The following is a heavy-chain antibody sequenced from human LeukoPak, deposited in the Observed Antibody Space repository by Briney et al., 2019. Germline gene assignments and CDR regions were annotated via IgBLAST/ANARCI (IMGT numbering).Heavy chain of an antibody. CDR1: GGSISSYY. Sequence: SETLSLTCTVSGGSISSYYWSWIRQPPGKGLEWIGYIYYSGSTNDNPSLKSRVTISVDKSKNQFSLKLSSVTAADTAVYYCARLEYSGYEEDAFDIWGQGTMVTVSS. J-gene: IGHJ3*02. CDR2: IYYSGST. CDR3: ARLEYSGYEEDAFDI. D-gene: IGHD5-12*01. V-gene: IGHV4-59*08.